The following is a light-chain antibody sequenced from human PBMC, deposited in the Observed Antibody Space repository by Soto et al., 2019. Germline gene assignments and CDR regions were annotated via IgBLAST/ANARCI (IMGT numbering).Light chain of an antibody. Sequence: EIVLTQSPSTLSLSPGERATLSCRASQSVSNYLSWYQQKPGQAPRLLIYDASNRASGIPARFSGSGSGTDLTLTISGLEPEDCAVYYCQPRSYWLSFGGGTKVEIK. V-gene: IGKV3-11*01. J-gene: IGKJ4*01. CDR1: QSVSNY. CDR3: QPRSYWLS. CDR2: DAS.